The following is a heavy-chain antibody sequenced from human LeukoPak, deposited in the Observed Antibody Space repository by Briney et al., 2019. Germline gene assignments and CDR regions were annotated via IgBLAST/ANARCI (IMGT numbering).Heavy chain of an antibody. CDR1: GFTFGDYA. D-gene: IGHD5-24*01. Sequence: PGGSLRLSCTSSGFTFGDYAMGWVRQAPGKGLEWVGFIKSRTYGETTGYAASVIGRFTISRDDPKSIAYLQIISLKTEDTAVYYCTRIRGAYTLDYWGQGTLVTVSS. CDR3: TRIRGAYTLDY. J-gene: IGHJ4*02. CDR2: IKSRTYGETT. V-gene: IGHV3-49*04.